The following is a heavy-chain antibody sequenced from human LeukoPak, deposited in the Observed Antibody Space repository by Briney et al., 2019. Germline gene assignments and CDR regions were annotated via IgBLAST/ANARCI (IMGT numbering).Heavy chain of an antibody. Sequence: GGTLRLSCAASGFTFSSYGMTWVRQAPGKGLEWVSSISGSGDSTYYADSVKGRFTISRDNSKNTVYLQINSLTAEDTAVYYCGRDSRWAQPDYWGQGTLVTVSS. J-gene: IGHJ4*02. CDR1: GFTFSSYG. V-gene: IGHV3-23*01. D-gene: IGHD5-24*01. CDR2: ISGSGDST. CDR3: GRDSRWAQPDY.